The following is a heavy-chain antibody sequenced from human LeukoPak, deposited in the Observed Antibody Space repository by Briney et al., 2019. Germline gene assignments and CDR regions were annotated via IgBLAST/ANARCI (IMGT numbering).Heavy chain of an antibody. Sequence: EPSGTLSLTCTVSGGSISSGGYYWSWIRQHPGKGLEWIGYIYYSGSTYYNPSLKSRVTISVDTSKNQFSLRLSSVTAADTAVYYCAAQVVPAAHAINWFDPWGQGTLVTVSS. CDR1: GGSISSGGYY. D-gene: IGHD2-2*01. V-gene: IGHV4-31*03. CDR3: AAQVVPAAHAINWFDP. J-gene: IGHJ5*02. CDR2: IYYSGST.